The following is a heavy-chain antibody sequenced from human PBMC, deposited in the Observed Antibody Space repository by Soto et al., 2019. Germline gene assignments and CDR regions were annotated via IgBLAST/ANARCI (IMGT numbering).Heavy chain of an antibody. D-gene: IGHD5-18*01. J-gene: IGHJ4*02. CDR1: GGSISSGGYY. V-gene: IGHV4-31*03. CDR3: ARESKIQLWLYYFDY. CDR2: IYYSGST. Sequence: SETLSLTCTVSGGSISSGGYYWSWIRQHPGKGLEWIGYIYYSGSTYYNPSLKSRVTISVDTSKNQFSLKLSSVTAADTAVYYCARESKIQLWLYYFDYWGQGTLVTVSS.